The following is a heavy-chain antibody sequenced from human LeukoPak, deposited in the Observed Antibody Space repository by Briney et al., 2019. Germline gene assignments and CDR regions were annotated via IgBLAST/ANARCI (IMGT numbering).Heavy chain of an antibody. V-gene: IGHV1-2*06. CDR1: GYTFTGYY. Sequence: ASVKVSCKASGYTFTGYYMRWVRQAPGQGLEWMGRINPNSGGTNYAQKFQGRVTMTRDTSISTAYMELSRLRSDDTAVYYCARDGSGYSSGWYFHDYWGQGTLVTVSS. CDR2: INPNSGGT. CDR3: ARDGSGYSSGWYFHDY. J-gene: IGHJ4*02. D-gene: IGHD6-19*01.